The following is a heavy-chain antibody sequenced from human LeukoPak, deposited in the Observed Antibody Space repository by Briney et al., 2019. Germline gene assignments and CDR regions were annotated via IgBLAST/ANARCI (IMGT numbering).Heavy chain of an antibody. CDR1: GYSFTGYY. CDR3: ARDLVYYYDSVSYHFDY. Sequence: ASVEVSCKVSGYSFTGYYMHWVRQAPGQGLEWMGWISAYNGNTNYAQNFQGRLTMTADTSTSTAYMELRGLRSDDTAVYYCARDLVYYYDSVSYHFDYWGQGTLVTVSS. V-gene: IGHV1-18*04. J-gene: IGHJ4*02. CDR2: ISAYNGNT. D-gene: IGHD3-22*01.